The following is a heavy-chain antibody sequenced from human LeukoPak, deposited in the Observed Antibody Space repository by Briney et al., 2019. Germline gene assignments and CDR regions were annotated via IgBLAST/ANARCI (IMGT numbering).Heavy chain of an antibody. J-gene: IGHJ4*02. CDR3: ARGSEGYCSGGGCSLSY. CDR1: GFTVRSNY. Sequence: GGSLRLSCAASGFTVRSNYMTWVRQAPGKELEWVAGIYSGGITYYADSVKGRFTVSRDNSKNTLYLQMNSLRAEDTAVYYCARGSEGYCSGGGCSLSYWGQGTLVTVSS. V-gene: IGHV3-66*01. CDR2: IYSGGIT. D-gene: IGHD2-15*01.